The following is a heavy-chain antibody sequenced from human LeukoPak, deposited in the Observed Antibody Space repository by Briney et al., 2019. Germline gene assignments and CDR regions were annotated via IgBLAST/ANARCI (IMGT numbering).Heavy chain of an antibody. CDR2: ISSDGSST. Sequence: PGGSLRLSCAASGCTFSSFWMHWVRQVPGKGLVWVSRISSDGSSTDYADSVKGRFTISRDNSKNTLYLQMNSLRAEDTAVYYCARDMAPIVGATTGFDYWGQGTLVTVSS. CDR3: ARDMAPIVGATTGFDY. J-gene: IGHJ4*02. CDR1: GCTFSSFW. D-gene: IGHD1-26*01. V-gene: IGHV3-74*01.